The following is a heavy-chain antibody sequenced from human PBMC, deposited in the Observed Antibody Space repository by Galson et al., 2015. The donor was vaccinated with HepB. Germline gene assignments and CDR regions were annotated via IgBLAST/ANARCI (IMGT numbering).Heavy chain of an antibody. CDR2: TSTDGINK. D-gene: IGHD2/OR15-2a*01. J-gene: IGHJ6*02. CDR3: ARGKHSNYYYGMAV. CDR1: GFTFNTFV. V-gene: IGHV3-30*03. Sequence: SLRLSCAASGFTFNTFVMHWVRQAPGKGLEWVALTSTDGINKYYADSVKGRFTISRDNSKNTLFLQMNSLRAEDTAVYYCARGKHSNYYYGMAVWGQGTTVTVSS.